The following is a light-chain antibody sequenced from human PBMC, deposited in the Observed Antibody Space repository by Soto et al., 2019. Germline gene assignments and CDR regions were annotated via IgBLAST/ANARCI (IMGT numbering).Light chain of an antibody. CDR1: QSVSSN. CDR2: GAS. CDR3: QQCNNWPLT. V-gene: IGKV3-15*01. Sequence: EIVMTQSPATLSVSPGERATLSCRASQSVSSNLVWYQQKPGQAPRLLIYGASTRATGVPARFSASGSGTEFTLTISSLQSEDFAVYYCQQCNNWPLTFGGGTKVGIK. J-gene: IGKJ4*01.